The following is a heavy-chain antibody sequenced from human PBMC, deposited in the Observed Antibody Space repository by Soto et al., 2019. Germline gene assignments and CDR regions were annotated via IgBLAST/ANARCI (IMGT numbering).Heavy chain of an antibody. J-gene: IGHJ5*02. D-gene: IGHD3-9*01. CDR1: GFTFGGYW. CDR2: SNRDGSDT. V-gene: IGHV3-74*01. CDR3: AREYYGLLAGYYTDL. Sequence: EVQLVESGGGLVQPGGSLRLSCAASGFTFGGYWMHWVRQAPGKGLEWVSRSNRDGSDTNYADSVKGRFTVSRDNAKNTLFLQMNGLRAEDTAVYFCAREYYGLLAGYYTDLWGQGTLVTVSS.